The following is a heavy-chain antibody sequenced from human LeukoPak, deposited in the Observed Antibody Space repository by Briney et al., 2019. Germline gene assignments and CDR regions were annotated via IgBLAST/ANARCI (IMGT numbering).Heavy chain of an antibody. CDR2: IIPILGTA. CDR3: ARDGEDIVVVPAALSYWFDP. J-gene: IGHJ5*02. CDR1: GGTFSSYA. D-gene: IGHD2-2*01. Sequence: ASVKVSCKASGGTFSSYAISWVRQAPGQGLEWMGRIIPILGTANYAQKFQGRVTITADKSTSTAYMELSSLRSEDTAVYYCARDGEDIVVVPAALSYWFDPWGQGTLVTVSS. V-gene: IGHV1-69*04.